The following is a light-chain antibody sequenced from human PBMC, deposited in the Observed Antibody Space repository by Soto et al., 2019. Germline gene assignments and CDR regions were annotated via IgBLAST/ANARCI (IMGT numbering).Light chain of an antibody. Sequence: QSVLTQPASVSGSPGHSITISCTGTSSDVGGYNFVSSYQQHPVKAPKLMIYDVTNRPSGVSDRSSGSKSGNTASLTISGLQAEDEADYYCSSYTSSSTPYVFGTGTKVTVL. J-gene: IGLJ1*01. CDR2: DVT. CDR1: SSDVGGYNF. V-gene: IGLV2-14*01. CDR3: SSYTSSSTPYV.